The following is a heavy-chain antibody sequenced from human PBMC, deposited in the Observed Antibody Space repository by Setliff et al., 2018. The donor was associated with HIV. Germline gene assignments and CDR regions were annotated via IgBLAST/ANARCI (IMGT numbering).Heavy chain of an antibody. Sequence: PGGSLRLSCAAPGFTFSNAWMSWVRQAPGKGLEWVSLISGSGISTHYAYSVKGRFSMSRDNSKNTLSLQMNSLRAEDTAVYYCAKGLSAFPPHGGFDKWGQGTMVTVSS. D-gene: IGHD3-3*02. CDR3: AKGLSAFPPHGGFDK. V-gene: IGHV3-23*01. CDR2: ISGSGIST. CDR1: GFTFSNAW. J-gene: IGHJ3*02.